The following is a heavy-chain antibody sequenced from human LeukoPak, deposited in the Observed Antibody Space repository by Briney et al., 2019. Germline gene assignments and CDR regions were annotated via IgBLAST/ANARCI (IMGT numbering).Heavy chain of an antibody. CDR1: GGSISSYY. Sequence: LSLTCTVSGGSISSYYWSWIRQAPGKGLEWVSYISSSGSTIYYADSVKGRFTISRDNAKNSLYLQMNSLRAEDTAVYYCARVRRDCSGGSCYQDYWGQGTLVTVSS. J-gene: IGHJ4*02. CDR2: ISSSGSTI. CDR3: ARVRRDCSGGSCYQDY. V-gene: IGHV3-11*01. D-gene: IGHD2-15*01.